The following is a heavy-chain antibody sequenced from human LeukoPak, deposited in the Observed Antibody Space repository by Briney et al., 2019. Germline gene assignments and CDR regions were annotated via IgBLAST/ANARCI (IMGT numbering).Heavy chain of an antibody. D-gene: IGHD3-22*01. CDR1: GFTFSSYS. CDR2: IRYDGSNK. J-gene: IGHJ5*02. V-gene: IGHV3-30*02. Sequence: PGGSLRLSCAASGFTFSSYSMHWVRQAPGKGLEWVAFIRYDGSNKYYADSVKGRFTISRDNSKNTLYLQMNSLRAEDTAVYYCAKDFSRGAHSSGYYSEGLGTWGQGTLVTVSS. CDR3: AKDFSRGAHSSGYYSEGLGT.